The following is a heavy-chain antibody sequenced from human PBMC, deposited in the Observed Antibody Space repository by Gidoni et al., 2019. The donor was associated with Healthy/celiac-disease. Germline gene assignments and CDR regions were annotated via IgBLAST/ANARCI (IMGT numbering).Heavy chain of an antibody. CDR1: GYSFTSYW. CDR3: AVTSIAAAGPHTDY. CDR2: IDPCDSYT. Sequence: VQLVQSGAEVKKPGESLRISCKGSGYSFTSYWISWVRQMHGKGLEWMGRIDPCDSYTNYSPSVQGHVTISADKSISTAYLQWSSLKASDTAMYYCAVTSIAAAGPHTDYWGQGTLVTVSS. V-gene: IGHV5-10-1*03. J-gene: IGHJ4*02. D-gene: IGHD6-13*01.